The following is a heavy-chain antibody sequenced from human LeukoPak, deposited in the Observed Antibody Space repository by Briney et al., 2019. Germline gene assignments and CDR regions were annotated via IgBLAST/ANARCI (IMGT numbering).Heavy chain of an antibody. CDR3: AKAGSIRFDY. D-gene: IGHD3-3*02. CDR1: GFTFSSYA. J-gene: IGHJ4*02. V-gene: IGHV3-23*01. CDR2: IINSGGST. Sequence: GGSLRLSCAASGFTFSSYAMSWVRQAPGKGLEWVSGIINSGGSTYYADALKGRFTISRDNSKNTLYLQMSSLRAEDTAVYYCAKAGSIRFDYWGQGTLVTVSS.